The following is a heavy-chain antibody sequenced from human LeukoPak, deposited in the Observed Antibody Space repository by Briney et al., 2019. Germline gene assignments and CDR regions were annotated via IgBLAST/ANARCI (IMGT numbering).Heavy chain of an antibody. CDR2: IWYDGSNK. J-gene: IGHJ4*02. CDR1: GFTFSSYG. CDR3: AGGPWVPGSWPGSYFDY. V-gene: IGHV3-33*01. D-gene: IGHD2-15*01. Sequence: PGGSLRLSCAASGFTFSSYGMHWVRQAPGKGLEWVAVIWYDGSNKYYADSVKGRFTISRDNSKNTLYLQMNSLRAEDTAVYYCAGGPWVPGSWPGSYFDYWGQGTLVTVSS.